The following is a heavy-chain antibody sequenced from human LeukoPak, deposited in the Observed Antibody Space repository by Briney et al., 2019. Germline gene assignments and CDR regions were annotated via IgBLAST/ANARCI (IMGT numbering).Heavy chain of an antibody. D-gene: IGHD1-26*01. Sequence: ASVKVSCKTIGGRFKSYGFRWVRQAPGQGLEWMGGIIPIFDRPTYAQKFEGRVTITADKSTNTTYMEITSLTSADSAVYYCARDAQWELRAFDVWGRGTMVIVSS. J-gene: IGHJ3*01. CDR2: IIPIFDRP. CDR1: GGRFKSYG. V-gene: IGHV1-69*06. CDR3: ARDAQWELRAFDV.